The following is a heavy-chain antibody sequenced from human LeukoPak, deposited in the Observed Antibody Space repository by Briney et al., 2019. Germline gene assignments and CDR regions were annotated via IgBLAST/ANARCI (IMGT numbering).Heavy chain of an antibody. CDR3: ARGGLGRSYTNVWFDP. V-gene: IGHV4-39*07. Sequence: SETLSLTCTVSGGSISSSSYYWGWIRQPPGKGLEWIGSIYYSGSTYYNPSLKSRVTISVDTSKNQFSLKLSSVTAADTAVYYCARGGLGRSYTNVWFDPWGQGTLVTVSS. CDR2: IYYSGST. D-gene: IGHD3-16*02. CDR1: GGSISSSSYY. J-gene: IGHJ5*02.